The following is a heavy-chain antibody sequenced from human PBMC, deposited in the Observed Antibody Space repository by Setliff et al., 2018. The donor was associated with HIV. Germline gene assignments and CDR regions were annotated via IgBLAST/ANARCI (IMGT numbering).Heavy chain of an antibody. V-gene: IGHV1-69*13. CDR1: GGTFGSYA. J-gene: IGHJ6*03. Sequence: SVKVSCKASGGTFGSYAISWVRQAPGQGLEWMGGIIPIFGTANYAQKFQGRVTITADESTSKAYMELSSLRSEDTAVYYCATRTDYYYYYYMDVWGKGTTVTVSS. CDR3: ATRTDYYYYYYMDV. CDR2: IIPIFGTA.